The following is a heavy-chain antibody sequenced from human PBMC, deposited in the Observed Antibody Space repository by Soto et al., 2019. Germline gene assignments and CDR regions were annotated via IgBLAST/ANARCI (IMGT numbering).Heavy chain of an antibody. Sequence: QVQLVQSGAAVKKPGASVKVSCKASGYTFTSYGFSWVRQAPEQGLEWMGWISAYNGNTNYAQKLQGRVTMTTDTSTSTAYMELRSLRSDDTAVYYCASYHLNSYYYGMDVWGQGTTVTVSS. J-gene: IGHJ6*02. CDR2: ISAYNGNT. CDR1: GYTFTSYG. CDR3: ASYHLNSYYYGMDV. V-gene: IGHV1-18*01.